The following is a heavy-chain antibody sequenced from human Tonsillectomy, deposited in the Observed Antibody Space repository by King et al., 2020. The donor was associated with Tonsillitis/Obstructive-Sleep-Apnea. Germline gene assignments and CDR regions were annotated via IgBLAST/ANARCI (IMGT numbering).Heavy chain of an antibody. CDR3: ARAVVPAAIASNWFDP. V-gene: IGHV4-4*07. CDR2: IYTSGST. J-gene: IGHJ5*02. Sequence: QLQESGPGLVKPSETLSLTCTVSGGYISSYYWSWIRQPAGKGLEWIGRIYTSGSTNYNPSLKSRVTMSVDTSKSQFSLKLSSVTAADTAVYYCARAVVPAAIASNWFDPWGQGTLVTVSS. D-gene: IGHD2-2*02. CDR1: GGYISSYY.